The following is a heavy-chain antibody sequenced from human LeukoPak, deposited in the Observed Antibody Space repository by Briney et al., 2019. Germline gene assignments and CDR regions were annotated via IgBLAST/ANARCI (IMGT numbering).Heavy chain of an antibody. D-gene: IGHD3-10*01. CDR3: ARHRRVRGVFDY. CDR1: GGSISSGGYY. V-gene: IGHV4-30-2*01. J-gene: IGHJ4*02. Sequence: SETLSLTCTVSGGSISSGGYYWSWIRQPPGKGLEWIGYIYHSGSTYYNPSLKSRVTISVDTSKSQFSLKLSSVTAADTAVYYCARHRRVRGVFDYWGQGTLVTVSS. CDR2: IYHSGST.